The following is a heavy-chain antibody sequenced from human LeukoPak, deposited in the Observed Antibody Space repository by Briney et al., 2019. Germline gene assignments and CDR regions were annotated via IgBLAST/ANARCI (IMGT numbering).Heavy chain of an antibody. CDR3: APLTNLLPRYPPGRGY. J-gene: IGHJ4*02. D-gene: IGHD3-9*01. Sequence: ASVKLSCKVSGYTLTELSMHWVRQAPGKGLEWMGGFDPEVGETIYAQKCQGRVTMTEDTSTDTAYMELSSLRSEDTAVYYCAPLTNLLPRYPPGRGYWGQGTLVTVSS. CDR2: FDPEVGET. V-gene: IGHV1-24*01. CDR1: GYTLTELS.